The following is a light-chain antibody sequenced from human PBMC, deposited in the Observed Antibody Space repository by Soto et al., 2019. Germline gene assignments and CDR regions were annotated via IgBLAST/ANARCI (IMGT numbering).Light chain of an antibody. J-gene: IGLJ1*01. CDR2: EGS. V-gene: IGLV2-23*03. CDR3: CSYAGSSTFSYV. CDR1: SSDVGNYKY. Sequence: QSVLTQPASVSGSPGQSITISCTGTSSDVGNYKYVSWYQQHPGKAPKLMIYEGSKRPSGVSNRFSGSKSDNTASLTISGLQAEDEADYYCCSYAGSSTFSYVFGTGTKSPS.